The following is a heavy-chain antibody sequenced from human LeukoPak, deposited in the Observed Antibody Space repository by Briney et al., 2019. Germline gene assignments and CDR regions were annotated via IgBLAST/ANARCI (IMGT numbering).Heavy chain of an antibody. J-gene: IGHJ4*02. CDR1: GYTFTSYA. CDR3: AREAPGDYCSSTSCYLDY. CDR2: INAGNGNT. V-gene: IGHV1-3*01. D-gene: IGHD2-2*01. Sequence: ASVKVSCKASGYTFTSYAMHWVRQAPGQRLEWMGWINAGNGNTKYSQKFQGRVTMTRDTSTSTVYMELSSLRSEDTAVYYCAREAPGDYCSSTSCYLDYWGQGTLVTVSS.